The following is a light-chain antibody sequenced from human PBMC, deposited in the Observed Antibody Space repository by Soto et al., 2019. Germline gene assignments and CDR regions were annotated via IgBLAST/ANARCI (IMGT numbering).Light chain of an antibody. CDR3: CSYAGSRDVV. Sequence: QSALTQPASVSGSPGQSITISCTGTSSDVGSYNLVSWYQQHPGKAPKLMIYEGSKRPSGVSNRFSGSKSGNTASLTLSGLQAEDEADYYCCSYAGSRDVVFGGGTKLTVL. J-gene: IGLJ2*01. CDR2: EGS. V-gene: IGLV2-23*01. CDR1: SSDVGSYNL.